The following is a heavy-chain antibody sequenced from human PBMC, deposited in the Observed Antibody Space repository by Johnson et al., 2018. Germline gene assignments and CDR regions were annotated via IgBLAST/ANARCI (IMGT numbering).Heavy chain of an antibody. Sequence: VQLVQSGGGLVHPGGSLRLSCAASGFTFSSYAMSWVRQAPGKGLDWVSGISGSSDSTYYADSMRGRFTISRDNSKHPLYLQMNSLRAEDTAVYYCARGGAYSDGNSYYHYMDEWGKGTTFTVSS. CDR2: ISGSSDST. CDR1: GFTFSSYA. V-gene: IGHV3-23*04. J-gene: IGHJ6*03. D-gene: IGHD5-18*01. CDR3: ARGGAYSDGNSYYHYMDE.